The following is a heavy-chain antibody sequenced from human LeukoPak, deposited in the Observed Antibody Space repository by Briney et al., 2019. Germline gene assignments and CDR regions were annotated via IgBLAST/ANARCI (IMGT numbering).Heavy chain of an antibody. CDR3: ARVPDTALNYYFDY. D-gene: IGHD5-18*01. J-gene: IGHJ4*02. Sequence: SETLSLTCTVSGGSISSYYWSWIRQPPGKGLEWIGYIYYGGSTYYNPSLKSRVTISVDTSKNQFSLKLSSVTAADTAVYYCARVPDTALNYYFDYWGQGTLVTVSS. CDR2: IYYGGST. CDR1: GGSISSYY. V-gene: IGHV4-30-4*01.